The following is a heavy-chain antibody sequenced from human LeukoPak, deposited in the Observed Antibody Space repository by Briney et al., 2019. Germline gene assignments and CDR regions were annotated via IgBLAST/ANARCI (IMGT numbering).Heavy chain of an antibody. CDR3: ARGSSSQYFRF. V-gene: IGHV1-18*01. CDR2: ISAYSGNT. J-gene: IGHJ1*01. D-gene: IGHD3-10*01. Sequence: ASAKVSCKASGYTFASYGISWVRQAPGQGLEWMGWISAYSGNTSYAQRFQGRVIMSTEASTNTAYMELTSLRSDDTAIYFCARGSSSQYFRFWGQGTLVTVSS. CDR1: GYTFASYG.